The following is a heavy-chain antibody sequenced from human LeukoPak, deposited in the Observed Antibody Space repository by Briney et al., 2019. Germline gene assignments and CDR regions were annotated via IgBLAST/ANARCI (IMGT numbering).Heavy chain of an antibody. Sequence: PSETLSPTCTVSGGSISSGSYYWSWIRQPAGKGLEWIGRIYTSGSTNYNPSLKSRVTISVDTSKNQFSLKLSSVTAADTAVYYCARGYGLDAFDIWGQGTMVTVSS. CDR3: ARGYGLDAFDI. V-gene: IGHV4-61*02. J-gene: IGHJ3*02. D-gene: IGHD1-1*01. CDR2: IYTSGST. CDR1: GGSISSGSYY.